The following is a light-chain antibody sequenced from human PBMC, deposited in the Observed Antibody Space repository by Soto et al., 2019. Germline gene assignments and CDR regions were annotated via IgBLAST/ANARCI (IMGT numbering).Light chain of an antibody. J-gene: IGLJ3*02. CDR2: GNT. CDR1: SSNIGAGYD. CDR3: QSFDSSLSGWV. Sequence: QAVVTQPPSVSGAPGQRVTISCTGGSSNIGAGYDVHWYQQLPGTAPKLLVSGNTNRPSGVPXRFSGSKSGTSASLAITGXXXEDEAXXXXQSFDSSLSGWVFGGGTKLTVL. V-gene: IGLV1-40*01.